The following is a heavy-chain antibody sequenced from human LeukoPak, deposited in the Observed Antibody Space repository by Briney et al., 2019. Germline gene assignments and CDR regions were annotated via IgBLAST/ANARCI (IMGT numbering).Heavy chain of an antibody. D-gene: IGHD1-26*01. J-gene: IGHJ4*02. V-gene: IGHV4-30-4*08. Sequence: SETLSLTCSVSGGSITDTNYYWAWIRQPPGKGLEWIGYIYYSGSTYYNPSLKSRVTISVDTSKNQFSLKLSSVTAADTAVYYCARDHDGSYYDYWGQGTLVTVSS. CDR1: GGSITDTNYY. CDR3: ARDHDGSYYDY. CDR2: IYYSGST.